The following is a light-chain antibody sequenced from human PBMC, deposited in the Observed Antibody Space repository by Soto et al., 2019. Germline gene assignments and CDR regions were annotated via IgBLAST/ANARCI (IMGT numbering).Light chain of an antibody. CDR1: QSVSNT. V-gene: IGKV3-15*01. Sequence: ENVLTQSPGTLSLSPGERATLSCRAGQSVSNTFLAWYQQKPGQAPRLLIYGASTRATGIPARFSGSGSGTEFTLTISSLQSEDFAVYYCQQYNNWPFTFGPGTKVDIK. CDR3: QQYNNWPFT. J-gene: IGKJ3*01. CDR2: GAS.